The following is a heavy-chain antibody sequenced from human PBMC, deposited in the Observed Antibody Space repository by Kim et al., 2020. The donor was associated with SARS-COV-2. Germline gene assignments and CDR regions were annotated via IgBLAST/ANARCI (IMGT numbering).Heavy chain of an antibody. V-gene: IGHV1-69*13. CDR3: ARLKQLVTYAGFAFDI. D-gene: IGHD6-6*01. CDR2: IIPIFGTA. Sequence: SVKVSCKASGGTFSSYAISWVRQAPGQGLEWMGGIIPIFGTANYAQKFQGRVTITADESTSTAYMELSSLRSEDTAVYYCARLKQLVTYAGFAFDIWGQGTMVTVSS. CDR1: GGTFSSYA. J-gene: IGHJ3*02.